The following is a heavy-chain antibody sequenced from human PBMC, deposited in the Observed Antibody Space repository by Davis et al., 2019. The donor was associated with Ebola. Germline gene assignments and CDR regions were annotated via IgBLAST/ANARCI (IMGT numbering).Heavy chain of an antibody. D-gene: IGHD3-16*01. Sequence: GESLKISCAASGFTFSTYTMNWVRQAPGKGLEWISYISSGSSTIYYADSVRGRFTISRDNVKNSLYLQMNSLGDEDTAVYYCARATTASWGGYWGQGTPVTVSS. J-gene: IGHJ4*02. CDR1: GFTFSTYT. V-gene: IGHV3-48*02. CDR2: ISSGSSTI. CDR3: ARATTASWGGY.